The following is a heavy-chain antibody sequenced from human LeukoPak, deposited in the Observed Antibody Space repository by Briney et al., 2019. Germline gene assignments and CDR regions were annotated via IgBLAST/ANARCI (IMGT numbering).Heavy chain of an antibody. CDR2: IYYSGST. V-gene: IGHV4-39*01. J-gene: IGHJ4*02. CDR1: GGSISSSSYY. Sequence: PSETLSLTCTVSGGSISSSSYYWGSIRQPPGKGLEWIGSIYYSGSTYYNPSLKSRVTISVDTSKNQFSLKLSSVTAADTAVYYCATGYYDSSGYCFDYWGQGTLVTVSS. CDR3: ATGYYDSSGYCFDY. D-gene: IGHD3-22*01.